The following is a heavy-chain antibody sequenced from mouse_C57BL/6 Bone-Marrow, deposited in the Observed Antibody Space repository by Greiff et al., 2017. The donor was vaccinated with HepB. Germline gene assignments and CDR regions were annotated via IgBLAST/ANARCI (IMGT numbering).Heavy chain of an antibody. V-gene: IGHV5-6*01. CDR2: ISSGGSYT. D-gene: IGHD2-3*01. Sequence: EVQLVESGGDLVKPGGSLKLSCAASGFTFSSYGMSWVRQTPDKRLEWVATISSGGSYTYYPDSVKGRFTISRDNAKNTLYLQMSSLKSEDTAMYYCARHHDGYYPFAYWGQGTLVTVSA. CDR1: GFTFSSYG. J-gene: IGHJ3*01. CDR3: ARHHDGYYPFAY.